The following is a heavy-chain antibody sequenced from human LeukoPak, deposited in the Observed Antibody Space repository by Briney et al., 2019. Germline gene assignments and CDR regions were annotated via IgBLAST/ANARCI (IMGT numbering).Heavy chain of an antibody. V-gene: IGHV1-69*13. D-gene: IGHD2-2*01. CDR3: ARRYCSSISCYDYYYYGMDV. CDR1: GGTFSSYA. Sequence: SVKVSCKASGGTFSSYAISWVRQAPGQGLEWMGGIIPIFGTANYAQKFQGRVTITADESTSTAYMELSSLRSEDTAVYYCARRYCSSISCYDYYYYGMDVWGQGTTVTVSS. CDR2: IIPIFGTA. J-gene: IGHJ6*02.